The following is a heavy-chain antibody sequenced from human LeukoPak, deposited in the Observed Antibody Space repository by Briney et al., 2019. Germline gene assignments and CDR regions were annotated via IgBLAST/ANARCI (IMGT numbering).Heavy chain of an antibody. V-gene: IGHV3-30*04. D-gene: IGHD3-22*01. CDR1: GFTFSSYA. CDR2: ISYDGSNK. CDR3: AKDLGDYYDSSGYPHY. J-gene: IGHJ4*02. Sequence: GGSLRLSCAASGFTFSSYAMHWVRQAPGKGLEWVAVISYDGSNKYYADSVKGRFTISRDNAKNSLYLQMNSLRAEDTAVYYCAKDLGDYYDSSGYPHYWGQGTLVTVSS.